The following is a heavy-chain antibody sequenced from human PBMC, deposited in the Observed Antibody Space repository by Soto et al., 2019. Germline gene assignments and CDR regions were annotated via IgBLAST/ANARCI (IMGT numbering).Heavy chain of an antibody. J-gene: IGHJ6*02. CDR3: AHKGGRGAGMDV. CDR2: IYWDDDK. D-gene: IGHD2-15*01. V-gene: IGHV2-5*02. Sequence: QITLKESGPTVVKPTQTLTLTCTFSGFSVSTSGVGVAWIRQPPGKALEWLALIYWDDDKRYSPFLQSRVTITKDPAKNQVVLTMTNMDPVDTATYYCAHKGGRGAGMDVWGQGTTVTVSS. CDR1: GFSVSTSGVG.